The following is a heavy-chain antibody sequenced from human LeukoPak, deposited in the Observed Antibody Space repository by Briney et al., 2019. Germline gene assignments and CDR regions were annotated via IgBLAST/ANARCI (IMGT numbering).Heavy chain of an antibody. V-gene: IGHV4-59*01. Sequence: SETLSLTCTVSGGSISSYYWSWIRQPPGKGLEWIGYIYYSGSTNYNPSLKSRVTISVDTSTNQFSLKLSSVTAVATAVYYCARDSSGGGMVDYWGQGTLVTVSS. J-gene: IGHJ4*02. D-gene: IGHD6-19*01. CDR3: ARDSSGGGMVDY. CDR1: GGSISSYY. CDR2: IYYSGST.